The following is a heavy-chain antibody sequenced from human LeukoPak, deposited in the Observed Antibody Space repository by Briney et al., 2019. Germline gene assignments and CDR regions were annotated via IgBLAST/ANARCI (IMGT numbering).Heavy chain of an antibody. J-gene: IGHJ6*02. CDR1: GGSFSGYY. Sequence: SETLSLTCAVYGGSFSGYYWSWIRQPPGKGLEWIGEINHSGSTNYNPSLKSRVTISVDTSKNQFSLKLSSVTAADTAVHYCAREVVGADYYYGMDVWGQGTTVTVSS. CDR2: INHSGST. V-gene: IGHV4-34*01. D-gene: IGHD1-26*01. CDR3: AREVVGADYYYGMDV.